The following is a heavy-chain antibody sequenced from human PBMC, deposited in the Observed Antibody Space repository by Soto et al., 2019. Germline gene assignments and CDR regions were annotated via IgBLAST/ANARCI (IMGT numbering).Heavy chain of an antibody. D-gene: IGHD5-12*01. V-gene: IGHV4-59*08. CDR2: IYYSGST. Sequence: SETLSLTCTVSGGSISSHYWSWIRQPPGQGLEWIGYIYYSGSTNYNPSLKSRVTISVDTSKSQFSLRLSSVTAADTAVYFCARLGGYDHYYVYSGQTPLVTVS. CDR3: ARLGGYDHYYVY. J-gene: IGHJ4*02. CDR1: GGSISSHY.